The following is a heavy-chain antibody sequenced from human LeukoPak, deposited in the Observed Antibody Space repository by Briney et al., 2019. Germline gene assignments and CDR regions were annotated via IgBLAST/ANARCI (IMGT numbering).Heavy chain of an antibody. V-gene: IGHV3-30*04. CDR2: ISYDGSSK. Sequence: GSLRLSCAASGFTFSSYNMNWVRQAPGKGLEWVAVISYDGSSKYYADSVKGRFTISRDNAKNSLYLQMNSLRAEDTAVYYCAELGITMIGGVWGKGTTVTISS. CDR1: GFTFSSYN. D-gene: IGHD3-10*02. CDR3: AELGITMIGGV. J-gene: IGHJ6*04.